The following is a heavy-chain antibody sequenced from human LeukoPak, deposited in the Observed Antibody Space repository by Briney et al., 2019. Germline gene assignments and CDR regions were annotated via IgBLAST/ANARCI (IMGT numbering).Heavy chain of an antibody. V-gene: IGHV4-59*01. CDR2: IYYSGST. Sequence: PSETLSLTCTVSGGSISSYYWSWIRQPPGKGLEWIGYIYYSGSTNYNPSLKSRVTISVDTSKNQFSLKLRSVTAADTAVYYCAGGWELDAFDIWGQGTMVSVSS. CDR1: GGSISSYY. J-gene: IGHJ3*02. D-gene: IGHD1-26*01. CDR3: AGGWELDAFDI.